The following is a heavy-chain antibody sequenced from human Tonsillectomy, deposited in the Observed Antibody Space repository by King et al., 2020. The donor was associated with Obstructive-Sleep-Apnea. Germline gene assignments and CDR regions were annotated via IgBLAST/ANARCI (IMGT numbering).Heavy chain of an antibody. CDR1: GGSISSVGYY. Sequence: QLQESGPGLVKPSQTLSLTCTVSGGSISSVGYYWSWIRQHPGQCLEWIGYIYYSGSTYYNTSLKSRVTISVDTSKKQFSLNRSSVTAADTAVYYCARGAMTLGAFDIWGQGTMVTVSS. CDR3: ARGAMTLGAFDI. CDR2: IYYSGST. V-gene: IGHV4-31*03. D-gene: IGHD2-2*01. J-gene: IGHJ3*02.